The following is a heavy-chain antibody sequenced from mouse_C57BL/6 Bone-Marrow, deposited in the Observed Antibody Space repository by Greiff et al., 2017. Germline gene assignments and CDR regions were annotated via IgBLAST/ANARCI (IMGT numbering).Heavy chain of an antibody. V-gene: IGHV2-9-1*01. CDR1: GFSLTSYA. D-gene: IGHD2-3*01. CDR3: APWLLRRGYAMDY. J-gene: IGHJ4*01. Sequence: QVQLQQSGPGLVAPSQSLSITCTVSGFSLTSYAISWVRQPPGKGLEWLGVIWTGGGTNYNSALKSRLSISKDNSKSQVFLKMNSLQTDDTARYYFAPWLLRRGYAMDYWGQGTSVTVSS. CDR2: IWTGGGT.